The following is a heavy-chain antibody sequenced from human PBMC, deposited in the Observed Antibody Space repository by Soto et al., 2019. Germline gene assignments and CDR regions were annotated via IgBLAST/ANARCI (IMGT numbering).Heavy chain of an antibody. CDR1: GGTFSSYA. Sequence: ASVKVSCKASGGTFSSYAISWVRQAPGQGLEWMGGIIPIFGTANYAQKFQVRVTITADEXXITAYMELSSLRSEDTAVYYCARVRRRRAVAGTPPSGKTIYYYYGLDVWAQGTTVPVSS. D-gene: IGHD6-19*01. V-gene: IGHV1-69*13. CDR2: IIPIFGTA. CDR3: ARVRRRRAVAGTPPSGKTIYYYYGLDV. J-gene: IGHJ6*02.